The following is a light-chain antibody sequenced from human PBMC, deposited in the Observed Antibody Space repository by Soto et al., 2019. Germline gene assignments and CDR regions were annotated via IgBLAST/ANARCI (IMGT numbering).Light chain of an antibody. CDR3: ATWDDILSGQV. Sequence: QPVLTQPPSASGTPGQRVTISCSGSSSNIGTNYVYWYLHLPGAAPKLLIYSNNQRPSGVPDRFSGSKSGTSASLAISGLRSDDEADYHCATWDDILSGQVFGGGTKVTVL. V-gene: IGLV1-47*02. J-gene: IGLJ3*02. CDR1: SSNIGTNY. CDR2: SNN.